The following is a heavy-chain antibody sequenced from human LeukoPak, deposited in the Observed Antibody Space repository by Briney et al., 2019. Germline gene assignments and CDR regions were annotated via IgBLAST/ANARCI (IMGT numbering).Heavy chain of an antibody. D-gene: IGHD3-9*01. V-gene: IGHV1-2*04. J-gene: IGHJ6*02. CDR2: INPNSGGT. Sequence: ASVKVSCKASGYTFTDYYMHWVRQAPGQGLEWMGWINPNSGGTNYAQKFQGWVTMTRDTSISTAYMELSRLRSDDTAVYYCARDRPYTYDILTGYYEYYYGMDVWGQGTTVTVSS. CDR3: ARDRPYTYDILTGYYEYYYGMDV. CDR1: GYTFTDYY.